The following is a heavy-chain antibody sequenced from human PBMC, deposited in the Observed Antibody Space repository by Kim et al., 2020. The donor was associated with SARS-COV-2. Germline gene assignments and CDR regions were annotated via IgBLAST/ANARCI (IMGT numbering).Heavy chain of an antibody. CDR1: GFAFSDYH. V-gene: IGHV3-21*01. CDR3: ATGKTDYFYSSNGYY. CDR2: ISDTSTYI. J-gene: IGHJ6*01. Sequence: GGSLRLSCLASGFAFSDYHMMWVRRAPGRGLEWVASISDTSTYIYYADSVRGRFTISRDNTKNSLFLQMDSLRAGDTALYYCATGKTDYFYSSNGYY. D-gene: IGHD3-22*01.